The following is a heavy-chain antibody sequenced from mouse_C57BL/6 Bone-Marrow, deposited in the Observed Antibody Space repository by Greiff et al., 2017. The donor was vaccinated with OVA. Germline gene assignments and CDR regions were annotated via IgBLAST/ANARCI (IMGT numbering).Heavy chain of an antibody. CDR3: TTGYPDAMDY. V-gene: IGHV14-4*01. Sequence: EVQRVESGAELVRPGASVKLSCTASGFNIKDAYMHWVKQRPEQGLEWIGWIDPENGDTEYASKFQGKATITADTSSNTAYLQLSSLTSEDTAVYYCTTGYPDAMDYWGQGTSVTVSS. CDR1: GFNIKDAY. D-gene: IGHD1-2*01. CDR2: IDPENGDT. J-gene: IGHJ4*01.